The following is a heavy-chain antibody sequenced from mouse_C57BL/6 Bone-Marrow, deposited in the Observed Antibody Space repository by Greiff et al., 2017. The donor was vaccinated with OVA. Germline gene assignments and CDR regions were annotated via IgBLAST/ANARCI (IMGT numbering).Heavy chain of an antibody. CDR1: GFTFSSYG. D-gene: IGHD4-1*01. V-gene: IGHV5-6*01. CDR2: ISSGGSYT. CDR3: ARHLGHNYFDY. Sequence: EVQVVESGGDLVKPGGSLKLSCAASGFTFSSYGMSWVRQTPDKRLEWVATISSGGSYTYYPDSVKGRFTISRDNAKNTLYLQMSSLKSEDTAMYYCARHLGHNYFDYWGQGTTLTVSS. J-gene: IGHJ2*01.